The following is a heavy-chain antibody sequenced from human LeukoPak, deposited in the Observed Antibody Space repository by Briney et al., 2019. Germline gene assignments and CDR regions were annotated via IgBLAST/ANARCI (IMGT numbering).Heavy chain of an antibody. J-gene: IGHJ5*02. CDR1: GFTFSSYG. CDR2: ISSSSSII. V-gene: IGHV3-48*04. Sequence: GGSLRLSCAASGFTFSSYGMNWVRQAPGKGLEWVSYISSSSSIIYYADSVKGRFTISRDNAKNSLYLQMNSLRAEDTAVYYCARDSSGYFHWFDPWGQGTLVTVSS. D-gene: IGHD3-22*01. CDR3: ARDSSGYFHWFDP.